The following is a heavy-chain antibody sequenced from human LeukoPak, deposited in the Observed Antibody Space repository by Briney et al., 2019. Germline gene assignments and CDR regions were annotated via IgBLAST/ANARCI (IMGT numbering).Heavy chain of an antibody. CDR1: GLTFSTYN. V-gene: IGHV3-48*01. CDR2: ISSGSTTI. D-gene: IGHD2/OR15-2a*01. CDR3: ARELYQGHGNWFDP. Sequence: PGGSLRLSCAASGLTFSTYNMKWVRQAPGKGLEWISYISSGSTTIYYADSVKGRFTISRDNGKNSLYLQMNGPRVEDTAVYYCARELYQGHGNWFDPWGQGTLVTVSS. J-gene: IGHJ5*02.